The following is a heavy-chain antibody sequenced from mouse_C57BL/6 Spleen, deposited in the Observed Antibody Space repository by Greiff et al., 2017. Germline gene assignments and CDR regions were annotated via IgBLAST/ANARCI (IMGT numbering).Heavy chain of an antibody. V-gene: IGHV1-64*01. CDR2: IHPNSGST. D-gene: IGHD1-1*01. CDR1: GYTFTSSW. J-gene: IGHJ3*01. Sequence: QVQLQQPGAELVKPGASVKLSCKASGYTFTSSWMHWVKQRPGQGLEWIGMIHPNSGSTNYNEKFKSKATLTVDKSSSTAYMQLSSLTSEDSAVYYCARKDNYGGFAYWGQGTLVTVSA. CDR3: ARKDNYGGFAY.